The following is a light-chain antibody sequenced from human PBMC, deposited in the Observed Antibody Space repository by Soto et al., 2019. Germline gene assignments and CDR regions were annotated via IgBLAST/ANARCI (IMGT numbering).Light chain of an antibody. V-gene: IGLV7-43*01. Sequence: QAVVTQEPSLTVSPGGTATLTCASSTGAVTSGYYPNWFQQKPGQAPRPLIYSTSNKHSWTPAGFSGSLLGGKAALTLSGVQPEDEADYYGLLSYGGAWVFGGGTKVTVL. J-gene: IGLJ2*01. CDR2: STS. CDR3: LLSYGGAWV. CDR1: TGAVTSGYY.